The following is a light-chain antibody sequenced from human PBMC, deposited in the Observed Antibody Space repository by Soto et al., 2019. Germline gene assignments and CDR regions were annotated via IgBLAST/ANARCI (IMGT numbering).Light chain of an antibody. J-gene: IGLJ2*01. V-gene: IGLV2-8*01. CDR3: CSYGGGNNF. CDR1: SSDIGTYDY. Sequence: QSVLTQPPSASGSPGQSVTISCTGTSSDIGTYDYVSWYQQHPGQAPKLILYEVTKRPSGVPDRFSGSKSGTTASLTVSGLQAEDEADYYCCSYGGGNNFFGGGTKVTVL. CDR2: EVT.